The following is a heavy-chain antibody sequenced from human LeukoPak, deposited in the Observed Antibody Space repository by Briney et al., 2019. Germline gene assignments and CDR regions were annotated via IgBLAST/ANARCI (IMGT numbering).Heavy chain of an antibody. V-gene: IGHV4-61*02. CDR3: ARDALDSSGWFYHGMDV. D-gene: IGHD6-19*01. J-gene: IGHJ6*02. CDR1: GGSISSSSYY. Sequence: SETLSLTCTVSGGSISSSSYYWNWIRQSAGRGLEWIGRFYTGGSTNYNPSLKSRVTMSVDTSKNQFSLKLTSVIAADTAVYYCARDALDSSGWFYHGMDVWGQGTTVTVSS. CDR2: FYTGGST.